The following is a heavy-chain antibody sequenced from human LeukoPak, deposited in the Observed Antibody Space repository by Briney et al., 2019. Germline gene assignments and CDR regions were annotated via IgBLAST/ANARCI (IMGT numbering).Heavy chain of an antibody. V-gene: IGHV3-30*02. D-gene: IGHD3-10*01. CDR3: ARAGNYYGRHTNWFDP. CDR1: GFTFSSYG. J-gene: IGHJ5*02. CDR2: IRYDGSNK. Sequence: GGSLRLSCAASGFTFSSYGMHWVRQAPGKGLEWVAFIRYDGSNKYYADSVKGRFTISRDNAKNSLYLQMNSLRAEDTAVYYCARAGNYYGRHTNWFDPWGQGTLVTVSS.